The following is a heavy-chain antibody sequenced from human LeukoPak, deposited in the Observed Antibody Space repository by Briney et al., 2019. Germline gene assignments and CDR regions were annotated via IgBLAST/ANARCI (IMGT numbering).Heavy chain of an antibody. CDR1: GGSISSYY. CDR2: IYYSGST. J-gene: IGHJ6*03. Sequence: SETLSLTCTVSGGSISSYYWSWIRQPPGKGLEWIGYIYYSGSTNYNPSLKSRVTISVDTSKNQFSLKLSSVTAADTAVYYCARDVSDFRSFSKYYYMDVWGKGTTVTVSS. V-gene: IGHV4-59*01. D-gene: IGHD3-3*01. CDR3: ARDVSDFRSFSKYYYMDV.